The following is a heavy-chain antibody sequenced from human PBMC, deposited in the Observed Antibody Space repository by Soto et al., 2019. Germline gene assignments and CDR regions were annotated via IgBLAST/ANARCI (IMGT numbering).Heavy chain of an antibody. CDR2: ISGGGEAA. V-gene: IGHV3-23*01. J-gene: IGHJ2*01. Sequence: EVQVLESGGGLVQPGGCLRLSCAGSGLTFIKYVMNWVRQAPGKGLAWVSSISGGGEAASFPDSVRGRITISRDNSKNTVTSQMNRLGINDTGVYYGAIKILGSTTRPSYWDIDLCGRGTLVTVSS. CDR3: AIKILGSTTRPSYWDIDL. CDR1: GLTFIKYV. D-gene: IGHD1-26*01.